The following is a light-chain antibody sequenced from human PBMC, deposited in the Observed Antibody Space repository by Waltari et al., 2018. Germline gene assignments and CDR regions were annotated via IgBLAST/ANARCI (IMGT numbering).Light chain of an antibody. Sequence: QSVLTQPPSVSAAPGQRVTISCSGGSSNIGNNYVSWYRQFPGTAPKLLIYEKPGRPAGIPGRFSGFKSGTSATLDITGLQAGDEADYYCGTWDSSLSGAVFGGGTHLTVL. CDR2: EKP. CDR3: GTWDSSLSGAV. J-gene: IGLJ7*01. CDR1: SSNIGNNY. V-gene: IGLV1-51*02.